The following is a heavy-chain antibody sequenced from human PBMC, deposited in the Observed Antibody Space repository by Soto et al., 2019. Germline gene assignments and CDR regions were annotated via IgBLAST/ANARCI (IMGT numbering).Heavy chain of an antibody. CDR1: GFSLTSPGMC. J-gene: IGHJ6*02. CDR3: ARSIRGPRRFNGMDV. CDR2: IERDDDDK. D-gene: IGHD1-20*01. Sequence: SGPTLVNPTEALTVTCTFSGFSLTSPGMCVSWIRQSPGKALEWLALIERDDDDKYYSTSLKTRLTISKDTRKNQVVLTMANMDPADTATYYCARSIRGPRRFNGMDVWGQGTTVTVSS. V-gene: IGHV2-70*13.